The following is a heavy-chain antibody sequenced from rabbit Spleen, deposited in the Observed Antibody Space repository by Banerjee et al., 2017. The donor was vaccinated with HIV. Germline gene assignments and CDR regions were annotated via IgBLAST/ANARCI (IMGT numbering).Heavy chain of an antibody. Sequence: QSLEESGGDLVKPGASLTLTCTASGFSFSGDYYMCWVRQAPGKGLEWIGCIYAAGGINYYATWAKGRFTGSKTSSTTVTLQMTSLTAADTATYFCARQWSATIGYYDLWGPGTLVTVS. CDR3: ARQWSATIGYYDL. CDR2: IYAAGGIN. CDR1: GFSFSGDYY. D-gene: IGHD1-1*01. J-gene: IGHJ4*01. V-gene: IGHV1S40*01.